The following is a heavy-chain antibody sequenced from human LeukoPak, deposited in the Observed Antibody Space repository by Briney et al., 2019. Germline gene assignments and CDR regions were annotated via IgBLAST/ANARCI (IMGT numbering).Heavy chain of an antibody. CDR2: IIPILGIA. Sequence: ASVKVSCKASGGTFSSYAISWVRQAPGQGLEWMGRIIPILGIANYAQKFQGRVTITADKSTSTAYMELSSLRSEDTAVYYCARGLSSSSYYYYGMDVWGQGTTVTVSS. CDR3: ARGLSSSSYYYYGMDV. D-gene: IGHD6-6*01. CDR1: GGTFSSYA. V-gene: IGHV1-69*04. J-gene: IGHJ6*02.